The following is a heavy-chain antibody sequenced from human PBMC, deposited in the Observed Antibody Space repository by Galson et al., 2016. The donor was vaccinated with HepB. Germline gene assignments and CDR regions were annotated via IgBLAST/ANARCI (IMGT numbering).Heavy chain of an antibody. D-gene: IGHD1-1*01. J-gene: IGHJ5*02. CDR1: GFTFSSYS. Sequence: SLRLSCAASGFTFSSYSMNWVRQAPGKGLEWVSHISTSGDTIYYADSVRGRFTVSRDKAKNSLYLQMNSLRDEDTAVYYCARGPTQQYGTGIFDPWGQGTLVTVSS. CDR2: ISTSGDTI. CDR3: ARGPTQQYGTGIFDP. V-gene: IGHV3-48*02.